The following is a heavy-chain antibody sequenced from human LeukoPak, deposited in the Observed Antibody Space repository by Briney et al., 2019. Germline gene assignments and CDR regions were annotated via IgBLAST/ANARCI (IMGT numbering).Heavy chain of an antibody. J-gene: IGHJ3*02. CDR1: GFTFSSYW. Sequence: AGRSLRLSCAASGFTFSSYWMSWVRQAPGKGLEWVANIKQDGSEKYYVDSVKGRFTISKDNAKNSLYLQMNSLRAEDTAVYYCARERLSDSSSWSNDAFDIWGQGTMVTVSS. CDR2: IKQDGSEK. D-gene: IGHD6-13*01. V-gene: IGHV3-7*01. CDR3: ARERLSDSSSWSNDAFDI.